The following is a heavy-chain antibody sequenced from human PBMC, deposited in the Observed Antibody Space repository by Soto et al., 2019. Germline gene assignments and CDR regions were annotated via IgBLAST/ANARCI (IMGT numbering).Heavy chain of an antibody. D-gene: IGHD4-17*01. Sequence: SQNVSWKRSRHKLHTYVGAWVLYMPGKGLEWMGFIYAHDSDTRYSPSFRGQVTISADKSINTAYLQWTSLKASDTAIYFPARPTDYPYGMQVCGQLTTVTVSS. J-gene: IGHJ6*02. CDR2: IYAHDSDT. CDR1: RHKLHTYV. V-gene: IGHV5-51*01. CDR3: ARPTDYPYGMQV.